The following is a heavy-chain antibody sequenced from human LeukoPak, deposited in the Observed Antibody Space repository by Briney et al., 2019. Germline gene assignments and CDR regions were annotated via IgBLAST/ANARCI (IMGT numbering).Heavy chain of an antibody. D-gene: IGHD3-22*01. CDR2: INPNSGGT. J-gene: IGHJ4*02. V-gene: IGHV1-2*02. Sequence: GASVKVSCKASGYTFTGYYMHWVRQAPGQGLEWMGWINPNSGGTNYAQKFQGRVTMTRDTSISTAYMELSRLRSDDTAVYYCARDRAIYDSSGFDYWGQRTLVTVSS. CDR3: ARDRAIYDSSGFDY. CDR1: GYTFTGYY.